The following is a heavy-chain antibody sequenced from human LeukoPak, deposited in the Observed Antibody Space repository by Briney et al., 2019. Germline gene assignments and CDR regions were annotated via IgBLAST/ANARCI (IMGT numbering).Heavy chain of an antibody. CDR1: GFTVSSNY. Sequence: GGSLRLSCAASGFTVSSNYMNWVRQAPGKGLEWVSSISSSSSYIYYADSVKGRFTISRDNAKNSLYLQMNSLRAEDTAVYYCARDRTDFWSGYCGSDYWGQGTLVTVSS. V-gene: IGHV3-21*01. CDR2: ISSSSSYI. CDR3: ARDRTDFWSGYCGSDY. J-gene: IGHJ4*02. D-gene: IGHD3-3*01.